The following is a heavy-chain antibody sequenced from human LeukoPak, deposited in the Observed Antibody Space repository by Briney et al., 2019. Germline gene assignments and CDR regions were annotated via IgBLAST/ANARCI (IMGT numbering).Heavy chain of an antibody. CDR3: ARDAHVLRYFDWSRPNWFDP. CDR2: IRYDGSNK. D-gene: IGHD3-9*01. Sequence: PGGSLRLSCAASGFTFSSYGMHWVRQAPGKGLEWVAFIRYDGSNKYYADSVKGRFTISRDNSKNTLYLQMGSLRAEDMAVYYCARDAHVLRYFDWSRPNWFDPWGQGTLVTVSS. J-gene: IGHJ5*02. CDR1: GFTFSSYG. V-gene: IGHV3-30*02.